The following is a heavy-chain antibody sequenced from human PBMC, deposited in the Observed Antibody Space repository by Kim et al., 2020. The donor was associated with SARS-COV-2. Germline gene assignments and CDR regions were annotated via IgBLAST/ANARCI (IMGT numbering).Heavy chain of an antibody. CDR1: GYTFTSFD. V-gene: IGHV1-8*01. Sequence: ASVKVSCKASGYTFTSFDINWVRQATGQGLEWVGWMNRNSGNTGSAQKVQGRLTMTRNTPITTAYMELSSLRSEDTAVYYCARRNTVSTRTLDYWGQGTL. J-gene: IGHJ4*02. CDR2: MNRNSGNT. CDR3: ARRNTVSTRTLDY. D-gene: IGHD4-17*01.